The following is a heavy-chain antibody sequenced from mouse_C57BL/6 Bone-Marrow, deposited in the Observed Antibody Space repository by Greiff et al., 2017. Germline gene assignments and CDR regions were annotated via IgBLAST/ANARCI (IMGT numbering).Heavy chain of an antibody. Sequence: EVQLQESGGGLVQPGGSLKLSCAASGFTFSDYYMYWVRQTPEKRLEWVAYISNGGGSTYYPDTVKGRRTISRDNAKNTLYLQMSRLKSEDTAMYYCARHTPGAYWGQGTLVTVSA. V-gene: IGHV5-12*01. CDR2: ISNGGGST. CDR3: ARHTPGAY. CDR1: GFTFSDYY. J-gene: IGHJ3*01.